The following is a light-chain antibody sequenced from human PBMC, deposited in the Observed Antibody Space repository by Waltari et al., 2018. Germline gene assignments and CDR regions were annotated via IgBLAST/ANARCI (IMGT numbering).Light chain of an antibody. CDR3: AAWDDSLYVV. Sequence: QSVLSQPPSASGTPGQRVTISCSGSRSNIGRYTVNWYQQLPGTAPKLLIYINNQRPSGVPDRFSGSKSGTSASLAISGLQSEDEADYYCAAWDDSLYVVFGGGTKLTVL. V-gene: IGLV1-44*01. J-gene: IGLJ2*01. CDR2: INN. CDR1: RSNIGRYT.